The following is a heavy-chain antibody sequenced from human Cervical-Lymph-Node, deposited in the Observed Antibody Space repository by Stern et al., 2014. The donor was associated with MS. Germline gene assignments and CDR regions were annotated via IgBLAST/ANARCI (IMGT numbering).Heavy chain of an antibody. CDR3: TVTTSYYYYYGMDV. J-gene: IGHJ6*02. V-gene: IGHV3-48*01. CDR1: GFTFSSYS. CDR2: ISSSSSTI. D-gene: IGHD4-11*01. Sequence: VQLVESGGGLVQPGGSLRLSCAASGFTFSSYSMNWVRQAPGKGLEWGSYISSSSSTIYYADSVKGRFTISRDNAKNSLYLQMNSLRAEDTAVYYCTVTTSYYYYYGMDVWGQGTTVTVSS.